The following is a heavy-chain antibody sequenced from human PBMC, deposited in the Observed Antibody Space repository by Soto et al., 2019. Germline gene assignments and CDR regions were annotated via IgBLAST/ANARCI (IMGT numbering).Heavy chain of an antibody. D-gene: IGHD2-2*01. CDR1: GGSFSCYY. Sequence: PSETLSLTCAVYGGSFSCYYLSWIRQHPGKGLEWIGEINHSGSTNYNPSLKSRVTISVDTSKNQFSLKLSSVTAADTAVYYCARRGRYCSSTSCYAGYYFDYWGQGTLVTVSS. CDR2: INHSGST. V-gene: IGHV4-34*01. CDR3: ARRGRYCSSTSCYAGYYFDY. J-gene: IGHJ4*02.